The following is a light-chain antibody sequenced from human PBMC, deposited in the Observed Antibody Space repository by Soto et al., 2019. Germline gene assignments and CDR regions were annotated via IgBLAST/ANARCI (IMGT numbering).Light chain of an antibody. CDR2: DAS. Sequence: DIQMTQSPSTLSASVGDRVTITCRASQSISSWLVWYQQKPGKAPKLLIYDASSLESGVPSRFSGSGSGTDFTLTISSLQPDDFAPYYCQQYNSYPLTFGRGTKVEIK. CDR1: QSISSW. CDR3: QQYNSYPLT. J-gene: IGKJ4*01. V-gene: IGKV1-5*01.